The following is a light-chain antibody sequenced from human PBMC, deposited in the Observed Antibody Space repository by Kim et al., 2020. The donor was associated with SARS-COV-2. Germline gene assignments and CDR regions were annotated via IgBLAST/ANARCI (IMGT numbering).Light chain of an antibody. CDR1: QDISNY. CDR2: DAS. J-gene: IGKJ3*01. Sequence: DIQMTQSPSSLSASVGDRVTITCQASQDISNYLNWYQQKPGKAPKLLIYDASNLETGVPSRFSGSGSGTDFTFTISSLQPEDIATYYCQQYINLPFTFVPGTKVDIK. CDR3: QQYINLPFT. V-gene: IGKV1-33*01.